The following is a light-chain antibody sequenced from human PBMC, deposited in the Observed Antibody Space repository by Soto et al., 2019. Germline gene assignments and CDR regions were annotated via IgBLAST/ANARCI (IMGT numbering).Light chain of an antibody. Sequence: DIVMTQSPDSLAVSLGERATINCKSSQSVLYSSDNKNYLAWYQQKPGQPPKLLIYWASTRESGVPDLFSGRGYWTDFTLTISILQAEDVAVYYCQQYYSTHTTVGQGPKLEIK. J-gene: IGKJ2*01. CDR2: WAS. CDR1: QSVLYSSDNKNY. CDR3: QQYYSTHTT. V-gene: IGKV4-1*01.